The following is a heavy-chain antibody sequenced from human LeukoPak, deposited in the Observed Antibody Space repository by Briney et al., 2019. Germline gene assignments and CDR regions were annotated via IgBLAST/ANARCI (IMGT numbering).Heavy chain of an antibody. Sequence: PSETLSLTCTVSGGSISSYYWSWIRQPPGKGLEWIGYIYYSGSTNYNPSLKSRVTISVDASKNQLSLKLSSVTAADTAVYYCARDRGYDREGGGRYFDYWGQGTLVTVSS. CDR3: ARDRGYDREGGGRYFDY. V-gene: IGHV4-59*01. CDR1: GGSISSYY. D-gene: IGHD3-22*01. CDR2: IYYSGST. J-gene: IGHJ4*02.